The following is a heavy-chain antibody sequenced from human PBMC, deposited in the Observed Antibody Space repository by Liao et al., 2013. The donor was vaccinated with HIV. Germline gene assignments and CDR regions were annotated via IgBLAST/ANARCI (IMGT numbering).Heavy chain of an antibody. CDR2: IYTSGST. CDR3: AREGISKSGSYYVERGVFDI. V-gene: IGHV4-61*02. D-gene: IGHD1-26*01. Sequence: QVQLQESGPRLVKPSETLSLTCSVFGGSISPGSYYWSWIRQPAGRGLEWIGRIYTSGSTNYNPSLRSRVSISVDVSLNQFSLKLSSVTAADTAVYYCAREGISKSGSYYVERGVFDIWGQGTVVTVSS. J-gene: IGHJ3*02. CDR1: GGSISPGSYY.